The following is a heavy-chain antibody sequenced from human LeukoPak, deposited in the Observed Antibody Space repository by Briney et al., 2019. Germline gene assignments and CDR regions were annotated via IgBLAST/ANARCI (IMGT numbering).Heavy chain of an antibody. CDR3: ANGLAQGMAAQGMAVANRLFDY. V-gene: IGHV3-30*18. Sequence: QSGGSLRLSCAASGFTFSSYGMDWVRQAPGKGLEWVAGISYDGIRYHAESVKGRFTISRDNSKNTLYLQMNSQRAEDTAVYYCANGLAQGMAAQGMAVANRLFDYWGQGTLVTVSS. J-gene: IGHJ4*02. D-gene: IGHD6-19*01. CDR1: GFTFSSYG. CDR2: ISYDGIR.